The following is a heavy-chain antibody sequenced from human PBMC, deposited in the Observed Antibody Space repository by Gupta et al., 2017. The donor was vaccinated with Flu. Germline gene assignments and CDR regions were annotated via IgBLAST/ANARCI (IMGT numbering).Heavy chain of an antibody. V-gene: IGHV1-2*06. CDR3: AREKHCSTPSCYRWFDP. CDR1: EYTFTAYY. J-gene: IGHJ5*02. CDR2: INPHSGTT. Sequence: QVQLVQSGAEVKQPGASVKVSCKASEYTFTAYYIHWVRQAPGQGLEWMGRINPHSGTTNYEQKFQGRVTVTMDTSISTAYMDLSRLRSDDTAVYYCAREKHCSTPSCYRWFDPWGQGTLVTVSS. D-gene: IGHD2-2*02.